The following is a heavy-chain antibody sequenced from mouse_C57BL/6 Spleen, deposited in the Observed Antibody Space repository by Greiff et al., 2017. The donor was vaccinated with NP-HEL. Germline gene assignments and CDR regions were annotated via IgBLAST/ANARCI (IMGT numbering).Heavy chain of an antibody. CDR1: GFSFTSYA. CDR2: IWTGGGT. D-gene: IGHD1-1*01. CDR3: AKKCYGGRVAMDY. Sequence: VQVVESGPGLVAPSQCLSISCTVSGFSFTSYAISWVRQPPGQGLEWLGVIWTGGGTNYNSDLKSRLSIRNDKSKSQVFLQMNSLQTDDTARYYGAKKCYGGRVAMDYWGQGTSVTVSS. J-gene: IGHJ4*01. V-gene: IGHV2-9-1*01.